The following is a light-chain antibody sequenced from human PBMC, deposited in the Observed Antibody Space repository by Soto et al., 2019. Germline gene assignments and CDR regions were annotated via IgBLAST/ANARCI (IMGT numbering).Light chain of an antibody. CDR1: SSDVGGYNY. CDR3: SSYTGSSIVV. J-gene: IGLJ2*01. V-gene: IGLV2-14*01. Sequence: QSVLTQPASVSGSPGQSITISCTGTSSDVGGYNYVSWYQQVPGKAPKLMIYDVTNRPSGVSNRFSGSKSGNTASLTISGLQAEDEADYYCSSYTGSSIVVFGGGTKLTVL. CDR2: DVT.